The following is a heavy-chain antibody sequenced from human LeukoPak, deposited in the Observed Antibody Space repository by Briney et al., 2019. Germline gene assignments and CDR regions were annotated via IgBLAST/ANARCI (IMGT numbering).Heavy chain of an antibody. CDR3: AKDPYCGGDCYSRWMDV. J-gene: IGHJ6*03. CDR2: ISGSGGST. Sequence: PGGSLRLSCAASGFTFSSYGMSWVRQAPGKGLEWVSAISGSGGSTYYADSVKGRFIISRDNSRDTLYLQVDSLRAEDTAVYYCAKDPYCGGDCYSRWMDVWGKGTTV. D-gene: IGHD2-21*02. CDR1: GFTFSSYG. V-gene: IGHV3-23*01.